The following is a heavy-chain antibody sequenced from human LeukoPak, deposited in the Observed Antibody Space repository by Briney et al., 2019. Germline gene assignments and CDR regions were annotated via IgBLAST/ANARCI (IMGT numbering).Heavy chain of an antibody. CDR2: ISGSGGST. J-gene: IGHJ4*02. Sequence: GGSLRLPCAASGFTFSSYAMSWVRQAPGKGLEWVSAISGSGGSTYYADSVKGRFTISRDNSKNTLYLQMNSLRAEDTAVYYCAKPPLWFGELSFDYWGQGTLVTVSS. CDR3: AKPPLWFGELSFDY. CDR1: GFTFSSYA. D-gene: IGHD3-10*01. V-gene: IGHV3-23*01.